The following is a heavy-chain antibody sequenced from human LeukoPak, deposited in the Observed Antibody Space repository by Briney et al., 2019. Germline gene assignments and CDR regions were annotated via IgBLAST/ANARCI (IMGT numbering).Heavy chain of an antibody. CDR1: GGSISSSSYY. V-gene: IGHV4-39*01. D-gene: IGHD6-19*01. CDR3: ARHYTEKWLVPEYYYYYMDV. Sequence: KSSETLSLTCTIPGGSISSSSYYWGWIRQPPGKGLEWIGSIYYSGSTYYNPSLKSRVTISVDTSKNQFSLKLSSVTAADTAVYYCARHYTEKWLVPEYYYYYMDVWGKGTTVTVSS. J-gene: IGHJ6*03. CDR2: IYYSGST.